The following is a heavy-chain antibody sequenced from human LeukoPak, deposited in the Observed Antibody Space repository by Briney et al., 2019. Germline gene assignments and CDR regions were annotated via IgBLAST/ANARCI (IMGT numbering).Heavy chain of an antibody. D-gene: IGHD6-19*01. CDR1: GGSISSGNYY. J-gene: IGHJ4*02. Sequence: SETLSLTCTVSGGSISSGNYYWTWIRQPAGKGLEWIGRIYTSGSTNYNPSLKSRVTISVDTSKNQFSLKLSSVTAADTAVYYCARGWLGIGFPLDYWGQGTLVTVSS. CDR3: ARGWLGIGFPLDY. CDR2: IYTSGST. V-gene: IGHV4-61*02.